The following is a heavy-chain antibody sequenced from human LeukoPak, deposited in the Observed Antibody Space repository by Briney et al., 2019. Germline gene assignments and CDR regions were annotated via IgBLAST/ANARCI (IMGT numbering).Heavy chain of an antibody. CDR1: GGSISSSSYY. CDR3: ARIRVGYFDY. D-gene: IGHD3-16*01. V-gene: IGHV4-39*01. CDR2: IYYSGST. J-gene: IGHJ4*02. Sequence: SETLSLTCTVSGGSISSSSYYWGWIRQPPGKGLEWIGSIYYSGSTYYNPSLKSRVTISVDTSKNQFSLKLCSVTAADTAVYYCARIRVGYFDYWGQGTLVTVSS.